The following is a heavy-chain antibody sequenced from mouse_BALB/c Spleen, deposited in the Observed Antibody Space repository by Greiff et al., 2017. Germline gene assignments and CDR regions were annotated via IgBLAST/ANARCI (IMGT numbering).Heavy chain of an antibody. CDR2: ISSGGGST. CDR1: GFAFSSYD. J-gene: IGHJ2*01. V-gene: IGHV5-12-1*01. CDR3: ARRDFDY. Sequence: EVKLQESGGGLVKPGGSLKLSCAASGFAFSSYDMSWVRQTPEKRLEWVAYISSGGGSTYYPDTVKGRFTISRDNAKNTLYLQMSSLKSEDTAMYYCARRDFDYWGQGTTLTVSS.